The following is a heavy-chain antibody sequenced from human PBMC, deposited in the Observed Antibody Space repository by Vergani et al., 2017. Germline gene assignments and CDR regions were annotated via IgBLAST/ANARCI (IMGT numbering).Heavy chain of an antibody. D-gene: IGHD4-17*01. Sequence: QVQLQESGPGLVKPSETLSLTCTVSGGSISSHYWSWIRQPPGKGLEWIGYIYYSGSTNYNPSLKSRVTISVDTSKNQFSLKLSAVTAADTAVYYCARVKNYGDCAPYYYYYGMDVGGQGTTVTVSS. V-gene: IGHV4-59*11. CDR2: IYYSGST. CDR1: GGSISSHY. CDR3: ARVKNYGDCAPYYYYYGMDV. J-gene: IGHJ6*02.